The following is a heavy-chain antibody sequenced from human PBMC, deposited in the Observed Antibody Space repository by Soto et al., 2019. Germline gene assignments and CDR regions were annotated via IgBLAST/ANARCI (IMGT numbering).Heavy chain of an antibody. CDR3: ARGGLMITFGGVPDRFFDY. V-gene: IGHV4-61*01. CDR1: GGSVSSGSYY. D-gene: IGHD3-16*01. CDR2: IYYSGST. J-gene: IGHJ4*02. Sequence: QVQLQESGPGLVKPSETLSLTCTVSGGSVSSGSYYWSWIRQPPGKGLEWIGYIYYSGSTNYNPSLKSRVTISVDTSKNQFSLKLSSVTTADTAVYYCARGGLMITFGGVPDRFFDYWGQGTLVTVSS.